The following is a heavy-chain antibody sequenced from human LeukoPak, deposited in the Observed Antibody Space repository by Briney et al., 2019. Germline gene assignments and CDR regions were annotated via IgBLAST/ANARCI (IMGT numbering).Heavy chain of an antibody. D-gene: IGHD5-12*01. CDR3: AKGGGYEAQYYYYYLDV. V-gene: IGHV3-30*02. Sequence: PTGGSLRLSCAASGFTFSSYGMYWVRQAPGKGLEWVAFIRYDGSNKYYADSVKGRFTVSRDNSKNTLYLQMKSLRAEDTAVYYCAKGGGYEAQYYYYYLDVWGKGTTVTISS. CDR1: GFTFSSYG. CDR2: IRYDGSNK. J-gene: IGHJ6*03.